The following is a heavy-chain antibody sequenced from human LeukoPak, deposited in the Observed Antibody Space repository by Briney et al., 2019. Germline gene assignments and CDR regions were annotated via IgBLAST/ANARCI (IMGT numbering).Heavy chain of an antibody. J-gene: IGHJ5*02. CDR1: GFTVSSNY. CDR2: IYSGGST. V-gene: IGHV3-53*01. CDR3: AKEFTANWYNWLDP. Sequence: GGSLRLSCAASGFTVSSNYMSWVRQAPGKGLEWVSVIYSGGSTYYADSVKGRFTISRDNSKNALYLQMNSLRAEDTAIYYCAKEFTANWYNWLDPWGQGTLVTVSS. D-gene: IGHD1-1*01.